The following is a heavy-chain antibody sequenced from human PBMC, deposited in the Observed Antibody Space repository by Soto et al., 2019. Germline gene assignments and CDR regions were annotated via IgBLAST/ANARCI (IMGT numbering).Heavy chain of an antibody. V-gene: IGHV4-39*01. CDR2: IYYSGST. D-gene: IGHD3-3*01. CDR1: GGSISSSSYY. CDR3: ARRYDDFWSGYHSVPDFDY. Sequence: SETLSLTCTVSGGSISSSSYYWGWIRQPPGKGLEWIGSIYYSGSTYCNPSLKSRVTISVDTSKNQFSLKLSSVTAADTAVYYCARRYDDFWSGYHSVPDFDYWGQGTLVTVSS. J-gene: IGHJ4*02.